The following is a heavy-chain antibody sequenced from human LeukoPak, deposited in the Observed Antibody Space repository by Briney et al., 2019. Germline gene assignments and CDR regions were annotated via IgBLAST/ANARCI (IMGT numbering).Heavy chain of an antibody. D-gene: IGHD5-12*01. CDR1: GFTFSSYS. CDR2: ISSSGSTI. J-gene: IGHJ4*02. CDR3: ATGYDLLGPPDY. Sequence: GGSLRLSCAASGFTFSSYSMNWVRQAPGKGLEWVSYISSSGSTIYYADSVKGRFTISRDNAKNSLYLQMNSLRAEDTAVYYCATGYDLLGPPDYWGQGTLVTVSS. V-gene: IGHV3-48*04.